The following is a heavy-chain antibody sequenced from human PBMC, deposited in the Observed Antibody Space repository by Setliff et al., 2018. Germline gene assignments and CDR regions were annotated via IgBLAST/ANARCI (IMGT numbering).Heavy chain of an antibody. V-gene: IGHV4-59*01. Sequence: PSETLSLTCTVSGGSISTFYWSWIRQSPEKGLEWIAYIHYSGSTNQNPSLKSRVTISLDTPKNQLSLKLSYMTAADTAVYYCARFLDPRDGYQNSPGFDVWGQGALVTVS. D-gene: IGHD2-21*01. CDR1: GGSISTFY. J-gene: IGHJ4*02. CDR3: ARFLDPRDGYQNSPGFDV. CDR2: IHYSGST.